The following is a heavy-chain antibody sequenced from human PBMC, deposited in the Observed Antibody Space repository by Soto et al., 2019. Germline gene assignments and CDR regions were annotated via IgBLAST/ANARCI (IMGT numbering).Heavy chain of an antibody. J-gene: IGHJ6*02. CDR3: ARNLRRKLLYGMDV. V-gene: IGHV4-59*01. CDR2: IYYSGST. Sequence: QVQLQESGPGLVKPSETLSLTCTVSGGSISSYYWSWIRQPPGKGLEWIGYIYYSGSTNYNPSLTSRVTISVDTSKNQFSLKLSSVTAADTAVYYCARNLRRKLLYGMDVWGQGTTVTVSS. CDR1: GGSISSYY. D-gene: IGHD1-26*01.